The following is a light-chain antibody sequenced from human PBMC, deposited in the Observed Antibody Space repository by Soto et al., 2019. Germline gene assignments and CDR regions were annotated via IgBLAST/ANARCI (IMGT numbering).Light chain of an antibody. CDR1: QSVGTY. Sequence: DIQMTQSPSSLSASVGDRVTITCRASQSVGTYLNWYRQKPGKAPNLLIYGVSSLHSGVPSRFSGSGSETDFTLTIGSLQPEDFATYYCQQSYSNPRTFGQRTKVEIK. J-gene: IGKJ1*01. CDR2: GVS. V-gene: IGKV1-39*01. CDR3: QQSYSNPRT.